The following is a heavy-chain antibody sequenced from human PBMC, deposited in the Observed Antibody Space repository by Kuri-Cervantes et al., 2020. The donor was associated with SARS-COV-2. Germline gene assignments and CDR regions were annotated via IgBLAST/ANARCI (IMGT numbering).Heavy chain of an antibody. CDR2: IIPILGIA. CDR3: AREMTTVTTSDAFDI. V-gene: IGHV1-69*04. D-gene: IGHD4-17*01. Sequence: SVKVSCKASGGTFSFYAISWVRQAPGQGLEWMGRIIPILGIANYAQKFQGGVTITADESTSTAYMELSSLRSEDTAVYYCAREMTTVTTSDAFDIWGQGTMVTVSS. CDR1: GGTFSFYA. J-gene: IGHJ3*02.